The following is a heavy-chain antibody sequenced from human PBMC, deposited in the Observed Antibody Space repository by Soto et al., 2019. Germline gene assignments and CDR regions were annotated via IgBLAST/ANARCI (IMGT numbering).Heavy chain of an antibody. J-gene: IGHJ5*02. CDR1: GASVSDGY. V-gene: IGHV4-4*08. D-gene: IGHD3-22*01. CDR2: MYFGGSF. CDR3: ARISYDRTGFAVDP. Sequence: QIQLQESGPGLVKPSETLSLTCTVSGASVSDGYWSWIRQPPGKGLEWIGFMYFGGSFNYNPSLTRRVTLAVETSKNQSPMRVSSVTAAAPDVYSCARISYDRTGFAVDPWGQGTLVTVSS.